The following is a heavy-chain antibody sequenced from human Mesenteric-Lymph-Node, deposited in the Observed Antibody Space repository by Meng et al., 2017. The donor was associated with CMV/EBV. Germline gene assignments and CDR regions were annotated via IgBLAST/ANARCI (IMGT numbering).Heavy chain of an antibody. CDR2: INHSGST. J-gene: IGHJ4*02. V-gene: IGHV4-34*01. CDR3: ARGSSYDILTGYFDY. CDR1: GGSYSGYY. D-gene: IGHD3-9*01. Sequence: VQLHHGGPVLLKRSETLSVTCAVYGGSYSGYYWNWIRQSPEKGLEWSGEINHSGSTTYNPSFTSRIIISVDTSTNQISLNMSSVTAADTAVYYCARGSSYDILTGYFDYWGQGALVTVSS.